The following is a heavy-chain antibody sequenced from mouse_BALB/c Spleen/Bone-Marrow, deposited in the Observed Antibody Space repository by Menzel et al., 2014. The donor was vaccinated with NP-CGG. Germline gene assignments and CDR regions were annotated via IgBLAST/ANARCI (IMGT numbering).Heavy chain of an antibody. CDR1: GFTFSDYG. CDR3: ARDYYGSSYWYCDV. V-gene: IGHV5-15*02. Sequence: EVKLMESGGGLVQPGGSRKLSCAASGFTFSDYGMAWVRQAPGKGPEWVAFFSNLAYSIYYADTVTGRFTIARENAKNTLYLEMSSLRSEDTAMYYCARDYYGSSYWYCDVWGAGTTVTVSS. J-gene: IGHJ1*01. D-gene: IGHD1-1*01. CDR2: FSNLAYSI.